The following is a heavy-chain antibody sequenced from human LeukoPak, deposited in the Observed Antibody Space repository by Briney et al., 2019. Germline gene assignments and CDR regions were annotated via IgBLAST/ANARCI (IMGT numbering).Heavy chain of an antibody. J-gene: IGHJ5*02. CDR3: ARDDYDILTGSGGVWLDP. CDR2: ISSSGSTI. Sequence: GGSLRLSCAASGFTFSDYYMSWIRQAPGKGLEWVSYISSSGSTIYYADSVKGRFTISRDNAKNSLYLQMNSLRAEDTAVYYCARDDYDILTGSGGVWLDPWGQGTLVTVSS. V-gene: IGHV3-11*01. D-gene: IGHD3-9*01. CDR1: GFTFSDYY.